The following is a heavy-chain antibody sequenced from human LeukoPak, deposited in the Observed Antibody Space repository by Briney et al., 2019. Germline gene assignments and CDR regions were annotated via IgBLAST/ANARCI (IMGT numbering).Heavy chain of an antibody. CDR3: ARHSAYYYYGMDV. V-gene: IGHV4-39*01. Sequence: PSETLSLTCTVSGGSISSSSYYWGWIRQPPGKGLEWIGSIYYSGSTYYNPSLKSRVTISVGTSKNQFSLKLSSVTAADTAVYYCARHSAYYYYGMDVWGQGTTVTVSS. CDR1: GGSISSSSYY. CDR2: IYYSGST. J-gene: IGHJ6*02.